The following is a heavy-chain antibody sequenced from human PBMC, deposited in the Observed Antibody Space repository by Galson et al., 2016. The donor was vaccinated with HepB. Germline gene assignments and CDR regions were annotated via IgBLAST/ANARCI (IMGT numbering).Heavy chain of an antibody. CDR3: ARAVAVAGHFDY. V-gene: IGHV4-4*02. Sequence: SETLSLTCAVSSGSISSDNWWTWVRQPPGKGLEWIGEIHHSGSTNYNPSLKSRATISVDQSKNQFSLKLSSVTAADTAVYYCARAVAVAGHFDYWGQGTLVTVSS. J-gene: IGHJ4*02. D-gene: IGHD6-19*01. CDR1: SGSISSDNW. CDR2: IHHSGST.